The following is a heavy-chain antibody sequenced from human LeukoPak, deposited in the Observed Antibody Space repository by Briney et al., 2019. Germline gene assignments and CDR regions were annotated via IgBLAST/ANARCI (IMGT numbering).Heavy chain of an antibody. D-gene: IGHD3-10*01. V-gene: IGHV3-33*01. CDR3: ARDGIRGALDY. CDR2: IWADGSNK. Sequence: PGRSLRLSCAASGFTFSSYVMHWVRQAPGKGLEWVAVIWADGSNKHYADSVKGRFTISRDNFKNTLYLEMNSLRAEDTAVYYCARDGIRGALDYWGQGTLFTVSS. J-gene: IGHJ4*02. CDR1: GFTFSSYV.